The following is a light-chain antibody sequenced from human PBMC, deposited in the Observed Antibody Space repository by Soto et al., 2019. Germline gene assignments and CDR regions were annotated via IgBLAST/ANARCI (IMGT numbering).Light chain of an antibody. Sequence: QSVLTQPASVSGSPGQSITISCTGTSSDVGSYNYVSWYQQYPGKAPKLMIYDVSNRPSGVSYRFSGSKSRNTASLTISGLQAEDEADYYCSSYTTSRTHVVFGGGTKLTVL. CDR1: SSDVGSYNY. J-gene: IGLJ2*01. CDR3: SSYTTSRTHVV. CDR2: DVS. V-gene: IGLV2-14*01.